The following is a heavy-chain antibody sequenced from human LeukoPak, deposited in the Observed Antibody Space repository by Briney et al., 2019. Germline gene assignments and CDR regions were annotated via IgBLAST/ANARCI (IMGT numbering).Heavy chain of an antibody. V-gene: IGHV1-8*01. D-gene: IGHD3-10*01. Sequence: ASVKVSCKASGYTFTSYDINWVRQATGQGLEWMGWMNPNSGNTGYAQKFQGRVTMTRNTSISTAYMELSSLRSEDTAVYYCARPLSDSHKGLGSGPYFDLWGRGTLVTVSS. CDR2: MNPNSGNT. CDR1: GYTFTSYD. CDR3: ARPLSDSHKGLGSGPYFDL. J-gene: IGHJ2*01.